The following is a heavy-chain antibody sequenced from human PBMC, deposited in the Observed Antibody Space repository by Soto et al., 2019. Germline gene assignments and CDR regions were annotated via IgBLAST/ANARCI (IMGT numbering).Heavy chain of an antibody. CDR3: ARPKGVAPAVWYFDL. CDR2: VYHSEKT. J-gene: IGHJ2*01. D-gene: IGHD2-8*01. Sequence: QVQLQESGPGLVKPSETLSLTCTVSGDYVTSHYGSWIRQPPGKGLEWIGYVYHSEKTDSSPSLKSRVTISVDTSKNHISLSLTSVTAADTAIYYCARPKGVAPAVWYFDLWGRGTLVTVSS. V-gene: IGHV4-59*08. CDR1: GDYVTSHY.